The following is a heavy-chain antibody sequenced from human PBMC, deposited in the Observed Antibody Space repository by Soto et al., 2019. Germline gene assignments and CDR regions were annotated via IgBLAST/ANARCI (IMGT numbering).Heavy chain of an antibody. Sequence: TLYLTCTVSGGSISSGGYYWSWIRQHPGKGLEWIGYIYYSGSTYYNPSLKSRVTISVDTSKNQFSLKLSSVTAADTAVYYCAREKYSGYDFPRGLFDYWGQGTLVTVSS. CDR3: AREKYSGYDFPRGLFDY. CDR2: IYYSGST. CDR1: GGSISSGGYY. J-gene: IGHJ4*02. D-gene: IGHD5-12*01. V-gene: IGHV4-31*03.